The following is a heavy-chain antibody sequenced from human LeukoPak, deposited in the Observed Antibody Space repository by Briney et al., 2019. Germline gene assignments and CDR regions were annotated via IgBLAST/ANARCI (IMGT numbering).Heavy chain of an antibody. CDR3: AKDLSMGYCSGGSCGGIDY. V-gene: IGHV3-30*02. CDR2: IRYDGSNK. J-gene: IGHJ4*02. Sequence: PGGSLRLSCAASGFTFSSYGMHWVRQAPGKGLEWVAFIRYDGSNKYYADSVKGRFTISRDNSKSTLYLQMNSLRAEDTAVYYCAKDLSMGYCSGGSCGGIDYWGQGTLVTVSS. CDR1: GFTFSSYG. D-gene: IGHD2-15*01.